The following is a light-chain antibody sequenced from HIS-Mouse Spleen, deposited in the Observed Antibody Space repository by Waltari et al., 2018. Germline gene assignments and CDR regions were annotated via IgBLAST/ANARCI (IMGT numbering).Light chain of an antibody. CDR2: EGS. CDR3: CSYAGSSTWV. J-gene: IGLJ3*02. CDR1: SRDVGSYTL. V-gene: IGLV2-23*01. Sequence: QSALTQPASVSGSPGQSITISCTGPSRDVGSYTLLSWYQQHPGKAPKLMIYEGSKRPSGVSNRFSGSKSGNTASLTISGLQAEDEADYYCCSYAGSSTWVFGGGTKLTVL.